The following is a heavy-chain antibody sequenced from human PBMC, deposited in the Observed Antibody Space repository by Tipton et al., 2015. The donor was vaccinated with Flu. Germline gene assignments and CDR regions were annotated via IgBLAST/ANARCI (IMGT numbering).Heavy chain of an antibody. D-gene: IGHD4-17*01. J-gene: IGHJ3*02. Sequence: SSSSYYWGWIRQPPGKGLEWMGIIYPGDSDTRYSPSLQGQVTISADKSISTAYLQWSSLKASDTAMYYCARDMTTVTTGIGGDFDIWGQGTMVTVSS. CDR2: IYPGDSDT. V-gene: IGHV5-51*01. CDR1: SSSSYY. CDR3: ARDMTTVTTGIGGDFDI.